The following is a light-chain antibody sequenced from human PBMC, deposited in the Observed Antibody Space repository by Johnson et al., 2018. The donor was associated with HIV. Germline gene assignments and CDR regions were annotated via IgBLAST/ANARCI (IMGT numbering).Light chain of an antibody. CDR1: RSNIGDNF. V-gene: IGLV1-51*01. CDR3: GTWDSSLSAYV. Sequence: QSALTQPPSVSAAPGQKVTISCSGNRSNIGDNFVSWYQHLPGTAPKLRVYDNNKRPSGIPDRFSASKSGTSATLGITALQTGDEADYYCGTWDSSLSAYVFGTGTKVTVL. J-gene: IGLJ1*01. CDR2: DNN.